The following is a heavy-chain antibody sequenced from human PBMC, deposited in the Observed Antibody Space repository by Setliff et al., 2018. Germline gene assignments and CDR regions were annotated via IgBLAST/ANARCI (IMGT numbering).Heavy chain of an antibody. D-gene: IGHD2-2*01. Sequence: LSLTCTVPGGSISSISYYWGWIRQPPGKGLEWIGTVYDSGTTYYNPSLKSRVTIFVDTSKNQFSLNLNSVTAADTGVYYCASCRYQVPYDYWGLGTLVTVSS. J-gene: IGHJ4*02. CDR2: VYDSGTT. CDR1: GGSISSISYY. V-gene: IGHV4-39*01. CDR3: ASCRYQVPYDY.